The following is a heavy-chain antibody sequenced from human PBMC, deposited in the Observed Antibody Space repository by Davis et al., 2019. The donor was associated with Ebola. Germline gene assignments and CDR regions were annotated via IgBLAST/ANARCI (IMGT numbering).Heavy chain of an antibody. V-gene: IGHV4-34*01. Sequence: SETLSLTCAVYGGSFSGYYWSRIRKPPGKGLEWIGEINHSGSTNYNPSLKSRVTISVDTSKNQFSLKLSSVTAADTAVYYCARGRTVDTAMVTGFYYGMDVLGQGTTVTVSS. CDR2: INHSGST. D-gene: IGHD5-18*01. CDR1: GGSFSGYY. J-gene: IGHJ6*02. CDR3: ARGRTVDTAMVTGFYYGMDV.